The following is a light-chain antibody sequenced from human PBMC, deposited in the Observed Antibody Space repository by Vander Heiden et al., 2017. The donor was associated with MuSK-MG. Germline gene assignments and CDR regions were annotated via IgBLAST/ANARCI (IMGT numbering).Light chain of an antibody. Sequence: DFEVTQCHSTLPVTPGEPASISCMSTQSLLQSDGYNDWGSDLQMPWQSPQLLSYLGSNRASGVPYRFSGSGSGTDFTLNISSVEAEDFGLYYCRQAFQSPYTFGQGTKLEIK. CDR2: LGS. CDR3: RQAFQSPYT. J-gene: IGKJ2*01. CDR1: QSLLQSDGYND. V-gene: IGKV2-28*01.